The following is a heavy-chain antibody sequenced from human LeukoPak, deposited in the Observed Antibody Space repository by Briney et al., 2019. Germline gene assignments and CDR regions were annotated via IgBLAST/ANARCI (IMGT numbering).Heavy chain of an antibody. CDR3: ARVGDTTYYDILTGYPGGH. J-gene: IGHJ4*02. V-gene: IGHV1-2*02. CDR1: GYTFTGYY. CDR2: INPNSGGT. D-gene: IGHD3-9*01. Sequence: ASVKVSCKASGYTFTGYYMHWVRQAPGQGLEWMGWINPNSGGTNYAQKFQGRVTVTRDTSISTAYMELSRLRSDDTAVYYCARVGDTTYYDILTGYPGGHWGQGTLVTVSS.